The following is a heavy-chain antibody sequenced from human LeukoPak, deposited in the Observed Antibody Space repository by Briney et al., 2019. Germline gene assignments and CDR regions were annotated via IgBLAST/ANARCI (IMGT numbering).Heavy chain of an antibody. CDR2: INHSGST. CDR3: ARGRLGSYGYYYYYMDV. J-gene: IGHJ6*03. D-gene: IGHD5-18*01. Sequence: PSETLSLTCGVYGVSFSGYYWSWVRQPPGKGLEWVGEINHSGSTNYNPSLKSRVTISVDTSKNQFSLKLGSVTAADTAVYYCARGRLGSYGYYYYYMDVWGKGTTVTVSS. V-gene: IGHV4-34*01. CDR1: GVSFSGYY.